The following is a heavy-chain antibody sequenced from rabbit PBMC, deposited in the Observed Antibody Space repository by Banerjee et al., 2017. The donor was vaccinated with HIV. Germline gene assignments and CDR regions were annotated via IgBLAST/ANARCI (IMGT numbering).Heavy chain of an antibody. D-gene: IGHD4-2*01. CDR3: ARDAGYAGSNL. V-gene: IGHV1S45*01. Sequence: QEQLEESGGGLVKPEGSLTLTCTASGFSFSRSYYMCWVRQAPGKGLEWIACIGTSSGDTYYASWAKGRFTISKTSSTTVTLQLNSLTAADTATYFCARDAGYAGSNLWGPGTLVTVS. CDR1: GFSFSRSYY. J-gene: IGHJ4*01. CDR2: IGTSSGDT.